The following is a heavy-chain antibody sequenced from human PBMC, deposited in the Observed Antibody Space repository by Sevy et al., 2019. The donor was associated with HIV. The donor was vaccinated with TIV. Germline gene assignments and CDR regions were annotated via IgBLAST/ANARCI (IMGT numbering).Heavy chain of an antibody. Sequence: ASVKVSCKASGYTFTSYGISWVRQAPGQGLEWMGWISAYNGNTNYAQKLQGIVTMTTDTSTSTAYMELRSLRSDDTAVYYCARGSASSWSRGYFDYWGQGTLVTVSS. J-gene: IGHJ4*02. CDR1: GYTFTSYG. CDR2: ISAYNGNT. CDR3: ARGSASSWSRGYFDY. V-gene: IGHV1-18*01. D-gene: IGHD6-13*01.